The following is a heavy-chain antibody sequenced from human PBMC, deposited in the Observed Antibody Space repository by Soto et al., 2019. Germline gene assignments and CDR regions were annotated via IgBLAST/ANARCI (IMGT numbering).Heavy chain of an antibody. V-gene: IGHV4-30-2*01. J-gene: IGHJ4*02. Sequence: SETLSLTCAVSGGSISSGGYSWSWIRQPPGKGLEWIGYIYHSGSTYYNPSLKSRVTISVDRSKNQFSLKLSSVTAADTAVYYCARAGVRGVSTRFDYWGQGTLVTVSS. CDR2: IYHSGST. CDR1: GGSISSGGYS. CDR3: ARAGVRGVSTRFDY. D-gene: IGHD3-10*01.